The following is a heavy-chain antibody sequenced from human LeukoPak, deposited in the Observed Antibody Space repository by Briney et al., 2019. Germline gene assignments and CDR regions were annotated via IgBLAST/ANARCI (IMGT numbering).Heavy chain of an antibody. V-gene: IGHV1-18*01. CDR3: ARDPNRPPGSSCLFDP. D-gene: IGHD6-13*01. CDR1: GYTFASYG. J-gene: IGHJ5*02. Sequence: ASVKVSCKASGYTFASYGISWVRQAPGQGLEWMGWISAYNGNTNYAQKLQGRVTMTTDTSTSTAYMELRSLRSDDTAVYYCARDPNRPPGSSCLFDPWGQGTLVTVSS. CDR2: ISAYNGNT.